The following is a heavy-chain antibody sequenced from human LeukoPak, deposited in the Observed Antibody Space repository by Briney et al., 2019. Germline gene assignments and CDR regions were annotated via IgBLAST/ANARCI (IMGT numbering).Heavy chain of an antibody. V-gene: IGHV4-59*06. D-gene: IGHD3-22*01. CDR1: GGSISSYY. J-gene: IGHJ3*02. CDR3: ARGYYDEKAFDI. CDR2: IYYSGST. Sequence: SETLSLTCTVSGGSISSYYWSWIRQHPGKGLEWIGYIYYSGSTYYNPSLKSRVTISVDTSKNQFSLKLSSVTAADTAVYYCARGYYDEKAFDIWGQGTMVTVSS.